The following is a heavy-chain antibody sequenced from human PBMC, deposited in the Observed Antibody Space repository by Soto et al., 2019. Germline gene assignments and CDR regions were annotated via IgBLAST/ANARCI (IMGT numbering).Heavy chain of an antibody. J-gene: IGHJ4*02. Sequence: GESLKISCAASGFTFSSYAMSWVRQAPGKGLEWVSAISGSGGSTYYADSVKGRFTISRDNSKNTLYLQMNSLRAEDTAVYYCAKGLDYDSSGTFDYWGQGTLVTVSS. D-gene: IGHD3-22*01. CDR2: ISGSGGST. V-gene: IGHV3-23*01. CDR3: AKGLDYDSSGTFDY. CDR1: GFTFSSYA.